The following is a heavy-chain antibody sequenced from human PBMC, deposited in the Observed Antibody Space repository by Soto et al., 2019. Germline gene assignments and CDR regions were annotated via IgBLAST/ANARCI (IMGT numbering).Heavy chain of an antibody. D-gene: IGHD3-10*01. Sequence: ASVKVSCKVSGYPFTTYYIHWVRQAPGQGLEWMGWIDPRSGGTVYEQKFQGRVTMTRDTSIGTVYMDLSGLTSGDTALYYCATDDYGIFTYWGQGSRVTVSS. CDR1: GYPFTTYY. V-gene: IGHV1-2*02. J-gene: IGHJ4*02. CDR3: ATDDYGIFTY. CDR2: IDPRSGGT.